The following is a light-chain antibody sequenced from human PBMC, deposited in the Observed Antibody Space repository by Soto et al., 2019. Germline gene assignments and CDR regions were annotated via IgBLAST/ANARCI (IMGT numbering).Light chain of an antibody. CDR1: SGHSSYI. Sequence: QSVLTQSSSASASLGSSVKLTCTLSSGHSSYIIAWHQQQPGKAPRYLMKLEGSGSYNKGSGVPDRFSVSSSGADRYLTISNLQFEDEADYYCETWDSNTLWVFGGGTQLTVL. CDR2: LEGSGSY. V-gene: IGLV4-60*02. J-gene: IGLJ3*02. CDR3: ETWDSNTLWV.